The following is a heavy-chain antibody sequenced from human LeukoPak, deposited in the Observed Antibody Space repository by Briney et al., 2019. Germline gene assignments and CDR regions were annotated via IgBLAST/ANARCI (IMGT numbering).Heavy chain of an antibody. J-gene: IGHJ5*02. D-gene: IGHD3-3*02. CDR2: IREDGSEK. Sequence: PGESLRLSCAASGFTFTNHWMSWVRQAPGKGLEWVANIREDGSEKYYVDSVEGRFTVSRDNVKNSLFLQMNSLRVDDTAVYYCAKSGSSVFWSWGQGTLVTVSS. CDR1: GFTFTNHW. CDR3: AKSGSSVFWS. V-gene: IGHV3-7*03.